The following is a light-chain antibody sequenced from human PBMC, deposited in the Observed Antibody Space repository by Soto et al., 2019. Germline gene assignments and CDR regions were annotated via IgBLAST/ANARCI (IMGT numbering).Light chain of an antibody. Sequence: EIVMTQSPGTLSLSPGERATISCRASQVIGSRYLAWYHQKYGQAPRLLIYGASSRATGIPDRFSGSGSGTDFNLPISRLEPEDFGVYYCQQFGSSIPHTLGQGTKLEIK. J-gene: IGKJ2*01. CDR2: GAS. CDR1: QVIGSRY. CDR3: QQFGSSIPHT. V-gene: IGKV3-20*01.